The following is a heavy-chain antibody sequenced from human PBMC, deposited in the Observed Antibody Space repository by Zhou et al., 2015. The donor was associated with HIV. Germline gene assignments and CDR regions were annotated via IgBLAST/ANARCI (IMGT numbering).Heavy chain of an antibody. CDR2: ISYDGNNK. CDR1: GFTFSNYA. CDR3: ARGRELLQGGYFDY. Sequence: VQLVESGGGLAQPGGSLRLSCAASGFTFSNYAMHWVRQAPGKGLEWVAVISYDGNNKYYADSVKGRFTISRDNSKKTLYLQMNSLRAEDTAVYYCARGRELLQGGYFDYWGQGTLVTVSS. D-gene: IGHD1-26*01. V-gene: IGHV3-30-3*01. J-gene: IGHJ4*02.